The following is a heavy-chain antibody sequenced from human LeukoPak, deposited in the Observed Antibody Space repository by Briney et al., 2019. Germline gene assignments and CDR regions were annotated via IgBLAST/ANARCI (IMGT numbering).Heavy chain of an antibody. D-gene: IGHD3-16*02. CDR3: ARDMQLST. CDR1: GFTFGTYA. J-gene: IGHJ3*01. CDR2: ISYSGANS. V-gene: IGHV3-23*01. Sequence: PGESLRLSCTASGFTFGTYAMSWVRQAPVEGLEWVSLISYSGANSYYTDSVRGRFTISRDNSKDTLFLQMNSLRAEDTAIYYCARDMQLSTWGLGTMVTVSS.